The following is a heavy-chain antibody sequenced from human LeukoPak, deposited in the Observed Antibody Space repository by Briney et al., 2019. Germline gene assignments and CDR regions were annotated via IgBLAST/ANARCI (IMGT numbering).Heavy chain of an antibody. V-gene: IGHV4-59*01. CDR3: ARDLTSDYDFWSGSNWFDP. Sequence: PSETLSLTCTVSGGSISSCYWSWIRQPPGKGLEWIGYIYYSGSTNYNPSLKSRVTISVDTSKNQFSLKLSSVTAADTAVYYCARDLTSDYDFWSGSNWFDPWGQGTLVTVSS. J-gene: IGHJ5*02. D-gene: IGHD3-3*01. CDR1: GGSISSCY. CDR2: IYYSGST.